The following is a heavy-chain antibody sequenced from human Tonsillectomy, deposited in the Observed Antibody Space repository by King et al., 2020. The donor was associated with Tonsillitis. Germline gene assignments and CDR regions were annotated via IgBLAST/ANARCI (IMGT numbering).Heavy chain of an antibody. D-gene: IGHD5-24*01. CDR1: GFSFSSYT. CDR3: ARDRMDMTTIPFDS. CDR2: IRGSSSYI. Sequence: EVQLVESGGGLVKPGGSLRLSCAASGFSFSSYTMNWVRQAPGKGLEWVSSIRGSSSYIYYADSVKGRFTISRDNAKNSLYLQMNSLRAEDTAVYYCARDRMDMTTIPFDSWGQGTLVTVSS. V-gene: IGHV3-21*01. J-gene: IGHJ4*02.